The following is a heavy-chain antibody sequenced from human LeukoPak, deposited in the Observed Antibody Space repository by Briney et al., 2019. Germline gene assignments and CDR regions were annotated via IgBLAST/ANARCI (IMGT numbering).Heavy chain of an antibody. Sequence: PSETLSLTCAVYGGSFSGYYWSWIRQPPGKGLEWIGEINHSGSTNYNPSLKSRVTISVDTSKNQFSLKLSSVTAADTAVYYCARGEYSSGWYMRAWFDPWGQGTLVTVSS. J-gene: IGHJ5*02. D-gene: IGHD6-19*01. CDR1: GGSFSGYY. CDR2: INHSGST. CDR3: ARGEYSSGWYMRAWFDP. V-gene: IGHV4-34*01.